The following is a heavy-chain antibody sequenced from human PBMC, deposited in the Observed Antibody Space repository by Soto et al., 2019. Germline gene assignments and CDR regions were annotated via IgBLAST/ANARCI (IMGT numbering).Heavy chain of an antibody. V-gene: IGHV3-21*01. CDR2: ISSSSSYI. J-gene: IGHJ5*02. CDR3: ARGQGITMVREYVGWFDP. D-gene: IGHD3-10*01. Sequence: GGSLRLSCAASGFTFSSYSMNWVRQAPGKGLEWVSSISSSSSYIYYADSVKGRFTISRDNAKNSLYLQMNSLRAEDTAVYYCARGQGITMVREYVGWFDPWGQGTLVTVSS. CDR1: GFTFSSYS.